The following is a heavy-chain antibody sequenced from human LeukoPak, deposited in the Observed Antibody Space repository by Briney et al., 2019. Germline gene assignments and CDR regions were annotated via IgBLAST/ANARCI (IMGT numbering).Heavy chain of an antibody. Sequence: HPGGSLRLSCAASGFTVSSNYMSWVRQAPGKGLEWVANIKQDGSEKYYVDSVKGRFTISRDNAKNSLYLQMNSPRAEDTAVYYCARSPRDYFDYWGQGTLVTVSS. V-gene: IGHV3-7*01. CDR3: ARSPRDYFDY. CDR1: GFTVSSNY. D-gene: IGHD2-21*01. CDR2: IKQDGSEK. J-gene: IGHJ4*02.